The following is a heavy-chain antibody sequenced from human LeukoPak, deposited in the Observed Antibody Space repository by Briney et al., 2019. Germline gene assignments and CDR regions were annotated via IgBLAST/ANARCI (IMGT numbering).Heavy chain of an antibody. Sequence: SETLSLTCAVYGGSFSVYYWSWIRQPPGKGLEWIGEINHSGSTNYNPSLKSRVTISVDTSNNHFSLKLSSVTAADTAVYYCACLTTADAFDIWGQGTMVTVSS. D-gene: IGHD3-22*01. CDR2: INHSGST. J-gene: IGHJ3*02. CDR1: GGSFSVYY. V-gene: IGHV4-34*01. CDR3: ACLTTADAFDI.